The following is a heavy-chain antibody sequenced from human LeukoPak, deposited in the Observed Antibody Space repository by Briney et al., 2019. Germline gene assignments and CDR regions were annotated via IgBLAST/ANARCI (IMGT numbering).Heavy chain of an antibody. CDR2: ISGGGGNT. J-gene: IGHJ3*02. D-gene: IGHD1-26*01. V-gene: IGHV3-23*01. CDR3: GKNRYSGSLSPFDI. CDR1: KFAFSSYA. Sequence: GGSLRLSWAASKFAFSSYAMSWVRQAPGKGLEWVSGISGGGGNTYYADSVKGRFTISRDNSKNTLYLQMNSLRADDTAVYYCGKNRYSGSLSPFDIWGQGTMVTVSS.